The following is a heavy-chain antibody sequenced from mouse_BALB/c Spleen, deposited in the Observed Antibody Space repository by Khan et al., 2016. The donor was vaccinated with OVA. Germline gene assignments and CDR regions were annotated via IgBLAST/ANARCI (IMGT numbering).Heavy chain of an antibody. CDR1: GYTFTDYA. D-gene: IGHD2-3*01. Sequence: QVQLQQSGPELVRPGVSVKISCKGSGYTFTDYAMYWVKQSHAKSLEWIGLISTYSGSTTYNQKFKGKVTMTVAKSSSAAYMELARLTSEDSAIYYCARPAYDGYYDYWGQGTTLTVSS. J-gene: IGHJ2*01. CDR2: ISTYSGST. CDR3: ARPAYDGYYDY. V-gene: IGHV1S137*01.